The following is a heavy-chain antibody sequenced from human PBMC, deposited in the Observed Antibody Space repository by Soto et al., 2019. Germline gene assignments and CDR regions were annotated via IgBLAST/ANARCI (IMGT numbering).Heavy chain of an antibody. CDR3: ARDKGVGDYYYYGMDV. CDR2: ISSSSSYI. Sequence: EVQLVESGGGLVKPGGSLRLSCAASGFTFSSYSMNWVRQAPGKGREWVSSISSSSSYIYYADSVKGRFTISRDNAKNSLYLQMNSLRAEDTAVYYCARDKGVGDYYYYGMDVWGQGTTVTVSS. CDR1: GFTFSSYS. V-gene: IGHV3-21*01. D-gene: IGHD2-15*01. J-gene: IGHJ6*02.